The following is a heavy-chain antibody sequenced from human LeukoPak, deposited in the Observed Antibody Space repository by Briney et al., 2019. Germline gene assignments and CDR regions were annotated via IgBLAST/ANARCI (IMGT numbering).Heavy chain of an antibody. V-gene: IGHV4-34*01. CDR1: GGSFSGYY. D-gene: IGHD6-19*01. Sequence: PSETLSLTCAVYGGSFSGYYWSWIRQPPGKGLGWIGEINHSGSTNYNPSLKSRVTISVDTSKNQFSLKLSSATAADTAVYYCARVYSSGWYRINYWGQGTLVTVSS. J-gene: IGHJ4*02. CDR2: INHSGST. CDR3: ARVYSSGWYRINY.